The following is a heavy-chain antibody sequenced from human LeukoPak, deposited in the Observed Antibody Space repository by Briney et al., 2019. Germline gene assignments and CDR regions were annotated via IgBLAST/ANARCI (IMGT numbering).Heavy chain of an antibody. Sequence: PGGSLRLSCAASGFTFSSYAMTWVRQAPGKGLEWVSGISGSGGNTYYPDSVRGRFTISRDNSKNTLSPQMNSLRAEDTAVYYCAKEHYGSGMTTFDYWGQGTLVTVSS. CDR2: ISGSGGNT. D-gene: IGHD3-10*01. CDR3: AKEHYGSGMTTFDY. J-gene: IGHJ4*02. V-gene: IGHV3-23*01. CDR1: GFTFSSYA.